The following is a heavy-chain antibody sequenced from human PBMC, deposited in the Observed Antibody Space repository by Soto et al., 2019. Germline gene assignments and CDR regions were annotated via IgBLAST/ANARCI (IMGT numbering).Heavy chain of an antibody. V-gene: IGHV4-39*01. J-gene: IGHJ6*02. D-gene: IGHD3-22*01. CDR2: ISYSGRP. CDR1: GGSMRSSNYY. CDR3: APYSSRLATSGYHDV. Sequence: SATLSLTCTVSGGSMRSSNYYWGWIRQSPGTGLQWIASISYSGRPYYSHSLKGRGAISLDRSQNQFSLRLHSMTAADTALYYGAPYSSRLATSGYHDVWGQG.